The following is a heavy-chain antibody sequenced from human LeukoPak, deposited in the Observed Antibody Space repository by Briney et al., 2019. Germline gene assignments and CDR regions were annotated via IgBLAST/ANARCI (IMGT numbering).Heavy chain of an antibody. V-gene: IGHV3-23*01. CDR3: AKLGISDGIDY. D-gene: IGHD3-16*01. CDR1: GLTSSSHS. Sequence: GRSLTLSCAASGLTSSSHSMTWVRQAPWKGLEWGSSITGSGGSTFYASSVKGRFTISRDNSKNTLYLQMNSLRAEDTAVYYCAKLGISDGIDYWGQGTLVTVSS. J-gene: IGHJ4*02. CDR2: ITGSGGST.